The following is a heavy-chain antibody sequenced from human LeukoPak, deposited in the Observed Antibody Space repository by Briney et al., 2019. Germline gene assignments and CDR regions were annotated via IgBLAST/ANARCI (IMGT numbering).Heavy chain of an antibody. D-gene: IGHD6-19*01. Sequence: GGSLRLSCAASGFNVSCNYMTWVRQAPGKGLEWVSAISGSGGSTYSADSVKGRFTISRDNSKNTVYLQMNSLRAEDTAVYYCAKVSSGWYLYYFDYWGQGTLVTVSS. CDR3: AKVSSGWYLYYFDY. CDR2: ISGSGGST. J-gene: IGHJ4*02. V-gene: IGHV3-23*01. CDR1: GFNVSCNY.